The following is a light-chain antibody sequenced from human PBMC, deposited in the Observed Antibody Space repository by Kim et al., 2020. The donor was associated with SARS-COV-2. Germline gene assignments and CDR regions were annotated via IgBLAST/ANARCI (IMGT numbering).Light chain of an antibody. J-gene: IGKJ4*01. V-gene: IGKV3-11*01. CDR3: HRRIDWPRT. Sequence: EIVLTQSPATLSLSPGERATLSCRASRSVSTFLAWYQQKPGQAPRLLIYDASNRATGIPPRFSGSGSGTDFTLTISSLEPDDFAVYYCHRRIDWPRTFGGGTKVYIK. CDR2: DAS. CDR1: RSVSTF.